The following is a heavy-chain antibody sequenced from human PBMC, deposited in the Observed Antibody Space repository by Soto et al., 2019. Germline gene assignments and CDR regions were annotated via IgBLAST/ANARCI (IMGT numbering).Heavy chain of an antibody. CDR2: INAGNGNT. D-gene: IGHD3-9*01. Sequence: ASVKVSCKASGYTFTSYAMHWVRQAPGQRLEWMGWINAGNGNTKYSQKFQGRVTITRDTPASTAYMELSSLRSEDTAVYYCARSRILTGPDYWGQGTLVTVSS. CDR3: ARSRILTGPDY. V-gene: IGHV1-3*01. J-gene: IGHJ4*02. CDR1: GYTFTSYA.